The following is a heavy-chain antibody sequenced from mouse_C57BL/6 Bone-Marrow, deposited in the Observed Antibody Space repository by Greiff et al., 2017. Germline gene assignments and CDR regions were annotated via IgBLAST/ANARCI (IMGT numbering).Heavy chain of an antibody. J-gene: IGHJ3*01. CDR3: AREDYDVFSWFAY. Sequence: EVKLMESGGGLVKPGGSLKLSCAASGFTFSSYAMSWVHQTPEKRLEWVATISDGGSYTYYPDNVKGRFTISRDHAKNNLYLQMSQLKSEDTALYYCAREDYDVFSWFAYWGQGTLVTVSA. CDR1: GFTFSSYA. CDR2: ISDGGSYT. V-gene: IGHV5-4*01. D-gene: IGHD2-4*01.